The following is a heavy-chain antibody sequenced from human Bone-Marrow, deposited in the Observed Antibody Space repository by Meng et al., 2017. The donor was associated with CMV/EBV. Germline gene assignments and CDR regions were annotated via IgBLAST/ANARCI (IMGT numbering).Heavy chain of an antibody. Sequence: ASVKVSCKASGYTFTNHYMHWVRQAPGQGLEWMGWIHPTSGGTNYAQNFQGRVTMTRDTSISTAYMELNRLRSDDTAMYYCTRISSDYQYFDYWGQGTPVTVSS. V-gene: IGHV1-2*02. CDR3: TRISSDYQYFDY. CDR2: IHPTSGGT. J-gene: IGHJ4*02. D-gene: IGHD3-22*01. CDR1: GYTFTNHY.